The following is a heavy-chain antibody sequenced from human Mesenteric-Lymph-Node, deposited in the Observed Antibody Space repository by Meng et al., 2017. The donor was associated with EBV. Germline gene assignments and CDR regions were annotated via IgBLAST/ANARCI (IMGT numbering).Heavy chain of an antibody. D-gene: IGHD3-10*01. CDR1: GYTLTEFP. V-gene: IGHV1-24*01. CDR2: SDPADGET. CDR3: ASLPGSDLYFDY. J-gene: IGHJ4*02. Sequence: QVQLVQSRAEVKKPGASVKVSCQVSGYTLTEFPMHWVRQAPGKGLEWMGGSDPADGETIYAEKFQGRVTMTEDTSTDTAYMELSSLRSEDTAVYYCASLPGSDLYFDYWGQGTLVTVSS.